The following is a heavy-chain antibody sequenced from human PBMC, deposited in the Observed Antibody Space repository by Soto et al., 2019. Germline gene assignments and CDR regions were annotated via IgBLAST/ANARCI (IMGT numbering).Heavy chain of an antibody. D-gene: IGHD5-18*01. J-gene: IGHJ4*02. CDR2: ISGSGGST. V-gene: IGHV3-23*01. Sequence: EVQLLESGGGLVQPGGSLRLSCAASGFTFSSYAMSWVRQAPGKGLEWVSAISGSGGSTYYADSVKGRFTISRDNSKNTLYLQMNSLRAEDTAVYYCAKDRGIQLWPGAWSDYWGQGTLVTVSS. CDR3: AKDRGIQLWPGAWSDY. CDR1: GFTFSSYA.